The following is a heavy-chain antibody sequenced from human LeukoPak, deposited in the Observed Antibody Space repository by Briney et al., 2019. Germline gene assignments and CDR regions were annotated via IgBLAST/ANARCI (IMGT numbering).Heavy chain of an antibody. CDR1: GGSFSGYY. CDR3: ARGLRLRTISPHYYGMDV. CDR2: INHSGST. J-gene: IGHJ6*02. V-gene: IGHV4-34*01. D-gene: IGHD3-3*01. Sequence: PSETLSLTCAVYGGSFSGYYWSWIRQPPGKGLEWIGEINHSGSTNYNPSLKSRVTISVDTSKNQFSLKLSSVTAADTAVYYCARGLRLRTISPHYYGMDVWGQGTTATVSS.